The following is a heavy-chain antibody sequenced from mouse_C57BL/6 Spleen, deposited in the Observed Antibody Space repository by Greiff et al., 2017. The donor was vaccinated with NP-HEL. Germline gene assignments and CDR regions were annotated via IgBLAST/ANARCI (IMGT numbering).Heavy chain of an antibody. V-gene: IGHV1-52*01. CDR3: ARIGYYVDYAMDY. J-gene: IGHJ4*01. CDR2: IDPSDSET. Sequence: VQLQQSGAELVRPGSSVKLSCKASGYTFTSYWMHWVKQRPIQGLEWIGNIDPSDSETHYNQKFKDKATLTVDKSSSTAYMQLSSLTSEDSAVYYCARIGYYVDYAMDYWGQGTSVTVSS. D-gene: IGHD2-3*01. CDR1: GYTFTSYW.